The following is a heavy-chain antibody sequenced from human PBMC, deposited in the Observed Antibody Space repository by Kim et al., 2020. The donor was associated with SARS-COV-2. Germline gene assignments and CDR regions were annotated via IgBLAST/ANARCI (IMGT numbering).Heavy chain of an antibody. J-gene: IGHJ4*02. V-gene: IGHV4-4*07. CDR3: ARDDQIAVASLPIY. CDR1: GGSISSYY. D-gene: IGHD6-19*01. CDR2: IYTSGST. Sequence: SETLSLTCTVSGGSISSYYWSWIRQPAGKGLEWIGRIYTSGSTNYNPSLKSRVTMSVDTSKNQFSLKLSSVTAADTAVYYCARDDQIAVASLPIYWGQGTLVTVSS.